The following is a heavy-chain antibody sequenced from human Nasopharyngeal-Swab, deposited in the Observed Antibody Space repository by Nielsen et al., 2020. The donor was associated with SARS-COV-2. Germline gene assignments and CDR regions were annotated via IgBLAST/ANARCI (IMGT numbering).Heavy chain of an antibody. V-gene: IGHV1-69*13. J-gene: IGHJ3*02. Sequence: SVKVSCKASGGTFSSYAISWVRQAPGQGFEWMGGIIPIFGTANYAQKFQGRVTITADESTSTAYMELSSLRSEDTAVYYCAGWGELPNDAFDIWGQGTMVTVSS. CDR3: AGWGELPNDAFDI. CDR1: GGTFSSYA. CDR2: IIPIFGTA. D-gene: IGHD1-26*01.